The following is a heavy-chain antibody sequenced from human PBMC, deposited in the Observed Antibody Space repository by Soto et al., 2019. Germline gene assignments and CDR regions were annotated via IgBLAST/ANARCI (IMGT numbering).Heavy chain of an antibody. CDR3: ACIFSGGYGYGFYYYGMDV. D-gene: IGHD5-18*01. V-gene: IGHV4-30-2*01. CDR2: IYHSGST. J-gene: IGHJ6*02. CDR1: GGSISSGGYS. Sequence: KASETLSLTCAVSGGSISSGGYSWSWIRQPPGKGLEWIGYIYHSGSTYYNPSLKSRVTISVDRSKNQFSLKLSSVTAADTAVYYCACIFSGGYGYGFYYYGMDVWGQGTTVTVSS.